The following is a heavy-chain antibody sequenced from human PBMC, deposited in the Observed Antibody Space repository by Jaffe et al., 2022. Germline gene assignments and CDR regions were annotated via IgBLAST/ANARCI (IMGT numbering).Heavy chain of an antibody. Sequence: EVQLVDSGGGLVQPGGSLRLSCAASGFTFGSYDMNWVRQAPGKGLEWVSHISYSGGTVYYADSVKGRFTISRDNAKNSLYLQMNSLRAGDTAVYFCARRYCSSTGCLFDYWGQGTLVTVSS. J-gene: IGHJ4*02. V-gene: IGHV3-48*03. CDR1: GFTFGSYD. CDR2: ISYSGGTV. D-gene: IGHD2-2*01. CDR3: ARRYCSSTGCLFDY.